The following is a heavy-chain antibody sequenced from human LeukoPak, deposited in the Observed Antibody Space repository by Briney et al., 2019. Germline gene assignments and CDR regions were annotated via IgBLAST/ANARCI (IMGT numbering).Heavy chain of an antibody. CDR2: ISSSSSTI. Sequence: GGSLRLSCAASGFTFSSYSMNWVRQAPGKGLEWVSYISSSSSTIYYADSVKGRFTISRDNAKNSLYLQMNSLRAEDTAVYYCARDYGWSGSYLDYWGQGTLVTVSS. D-gene: IGHD1-26*01. CDR3: ARDYGWSGSYLDY. CDR1: GFTFSSYS. J-gene: IGHJ4*02. V-gene: IGHV3-48*04.